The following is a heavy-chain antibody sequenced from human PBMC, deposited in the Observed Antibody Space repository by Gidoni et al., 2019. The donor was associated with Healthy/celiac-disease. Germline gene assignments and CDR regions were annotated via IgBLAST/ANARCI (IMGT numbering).Heavy chain of an antibody. J-gene: IGHJ4*02. Sequence: QVQLVQSGAEVKKPGASVKVSSKASGYTFTGYYMHWVRQAPGQGLEWMGWINPNSGGTNYAQKFQGRVTMTRDTSISTAYMELSRLRSDDTAVYYCARACSSTSCYTEYFDYWGQGTLVTVSS. V-gene: IGHV1-2*02. D-gene: IGHD2-2*02. CDR2: INPNSGGT. CDR1: GYTFTGYY. CDR3: ARACSSTSCYTEYFDY.